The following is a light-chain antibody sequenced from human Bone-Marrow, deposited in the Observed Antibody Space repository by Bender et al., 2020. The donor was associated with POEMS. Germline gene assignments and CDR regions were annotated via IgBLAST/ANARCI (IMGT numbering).Light chain of an antibody. V-gene: IGLV2-23*02. CDR1: SSDVGSYNL. CDR3: CSYARSSTLV. Sequence: QSALTQPASVSGSPGQSITISCSGTSSDVGSYNLVSWYQHHPGKAPKVVIYEVNKWPSGGSNRFSGSKSGNTASLTISGLQAEDEADYYCCSYARSSTLVFGGGTKLTVL. J-gene: IGLJ3*02. CDR2: EVN.